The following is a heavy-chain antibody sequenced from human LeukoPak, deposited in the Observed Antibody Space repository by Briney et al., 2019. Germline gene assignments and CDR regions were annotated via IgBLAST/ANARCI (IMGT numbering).Heavy chain of an antibody. D-gene: IGHD3-16*02. Sequence: GASVKVSCKASGYTFTSYGISWVRQAPGQGLEWMGWISAYNGNTNYAQKLQGRVTMTTDTSTSTAYMELRSLRSDDTAVYYCARSTGYDYVWGSYLTESGYWGQGTLVTVSS. J-gene: IGHJ4*02. V-gene: IGHV1-18*01. CDR2: ISAYNGNT. CDR3: ARSTGYDYVWGSYLTESGY. CDR1: GYTFTSYG.